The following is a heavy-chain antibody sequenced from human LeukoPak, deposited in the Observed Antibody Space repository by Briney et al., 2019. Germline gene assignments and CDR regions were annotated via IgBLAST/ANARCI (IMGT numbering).Heavy chain of an antibody. V-gene: IGHV4-39*07. CDR3: ARDQGAVAGIDP. J-gene: IGHJ5*02. CDR2: IYYSGTT. Sequence: SETLSLTCSASGGSIRSGNHYWAWIRQPPGKGLEWIGSIYYSGTTYYNPSLESRVTISIDTSKNQFSVKLTSVTAADTAVYYCARDQGAVAGIDPWGQGTLVTVSS. CDR1: GGSIRSGNHY. D-gene: IGHD6-19*01.